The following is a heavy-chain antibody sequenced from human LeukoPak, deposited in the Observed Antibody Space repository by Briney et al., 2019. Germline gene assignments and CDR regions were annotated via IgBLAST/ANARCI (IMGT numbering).Heavy chain of an antibody. D-gene: IGHD6-19*01. J-gene: IGHJ3*02. V-gene: IGHV4-59*01. CDR3: ARDPSYSSGFFDI. CDR2: IYYSGSP. Sequence: PSETLSLTCTVSGRSISSYYWSWIRQPPGKGLEWIGYIYYSGSPNYNPSLKSQVTISVDTPKNQFSLTLSSVTAADTAVYYCARDPSYSSGFFDIWGQGTMVTVSS. CDR1: GRSISSYY.